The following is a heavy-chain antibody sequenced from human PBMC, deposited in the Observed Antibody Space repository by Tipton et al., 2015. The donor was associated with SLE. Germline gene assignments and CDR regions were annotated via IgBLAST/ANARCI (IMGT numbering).Heavy chain of an antibody. J-gene: IGHJ6*03. CDR2: ISYDGSNK. Sequence: SLRLSCAASGFTFSSYWMSWVRQAPGKGLEWVAVISYDGSNKYYADSVKGRFTISRDNSKNTLYLQMNSLRAEDTAVYYCARSGGSQGYYYYYMDVWGKGTTVTVSS. CDR1: GFTFSSYW. V-gene: IGHV3-30-3*01. CDR3: ARSGGSQGYYYYYMDV. D-gene: IGHD1-26*01.